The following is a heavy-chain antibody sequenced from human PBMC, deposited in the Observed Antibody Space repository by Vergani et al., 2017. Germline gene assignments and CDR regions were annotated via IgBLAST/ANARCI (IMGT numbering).Heavy chain of an antibody. J-gene: IGHJ4*02. D-gene: IGHD3-16*02. CDR1: GFTFSSYA. CDR3: ARWDSSSGSDYVWGSYRRSYYFDY. CDR2: ISGSGGST. V-gene: IGHV3-23*04. Sequence: EVQLVESGGGLVQPGGSLRLSCAASGFTFSSYAMSWVRQAPGKGLEWVSAISGSGGSTYYADSVKGRFTISRDNSKNTLYLQMNSLRAEDTAVYYCARWDSSSGSDYVWGSYRRSYYFDYWGQGTLVTVSS.